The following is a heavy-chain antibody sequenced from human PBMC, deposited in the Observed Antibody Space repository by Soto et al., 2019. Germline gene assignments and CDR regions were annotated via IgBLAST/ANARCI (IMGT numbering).Heavy chain of an antibody. V-gene: IGHV3-30*18. D-gene: IGHD6-25*01. J-gene: IGHJ1*01. CDR3: AKDRRQPLGEYFQH. Sequence: PGGSMRLSCAASGFTFSSYGMHWVRPAPGRELEWVAVISYDGSSKDYADSVKGRFTIARDKSKNTLYLQMNSLRAEDTAVYYCAKDRRQPLGEYFQHWGQGTLVTVSS. CDR1: GFTFSSYG. CDR2: ISYDGSSK.